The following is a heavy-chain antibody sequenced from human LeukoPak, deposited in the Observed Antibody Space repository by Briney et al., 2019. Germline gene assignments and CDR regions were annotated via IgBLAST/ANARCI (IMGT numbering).Heavy chain of an antibody. Sequence: ASVKVSCKASGYTFTSYYMHWVRQAPGQGLEWMGIINPSGGSTSYAQKFQGRVTMTRDMSTSTVYMELSSLRSEDTAVYYCARARPSRSYGSGSRWFDPWGQGTLVTVSS. V-gene: IGHV1-46*01. D-gene: IGHD3-10*01. CDR2: INPSGGST. J-gene: IGHJ5*02. CDR3: ARARPSRSYGSGSRWFDP. CDR1: GYTFTSYY.